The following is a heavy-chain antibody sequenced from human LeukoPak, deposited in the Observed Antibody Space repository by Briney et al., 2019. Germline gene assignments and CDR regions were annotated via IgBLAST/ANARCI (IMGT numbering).Heavy chain of an antibody. Sequence: SETLSLTCTVSGGSISSSSYYWGWIRQPPGKGLEWIGSIYYSGSTYYNPSLKSRVTISVDTSKNQFSLKLSSVTAADTAVYYCARAQGVRGVYYYYYYGMDVWGQGTTVTVS. CDR2: IYYSGST. CDR1: GGSISSSSYY. CDR3: ARAQGVRGVYYYYYYGMDV. V-gene: IGHV4-39*01. J-gene: IGHJ6*02. D-gene: IGHD3-10*01.